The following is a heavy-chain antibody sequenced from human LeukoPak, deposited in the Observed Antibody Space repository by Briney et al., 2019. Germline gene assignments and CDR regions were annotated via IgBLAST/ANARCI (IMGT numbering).Heavy chain of an antibody. CDR2: ISAYNGNT. V-gene: IGHV1-18*01. Sequence: ASVKVSCKASGYTFTSYGISWVRRAPGQGLEWMGWISAYNGNTNYAQKLQGRVTMTTDTSTSTAYMELRSLRSDDTAVYYCARDGGYDLLYYYYYYMDVWGKGTTVTVSS. CDR3: ARDGGYDLLYYYYYYMDV. D-gene: IGHD5-12*01. J-gene: IGHJ6*03. CDR1: GYTFTSYG.